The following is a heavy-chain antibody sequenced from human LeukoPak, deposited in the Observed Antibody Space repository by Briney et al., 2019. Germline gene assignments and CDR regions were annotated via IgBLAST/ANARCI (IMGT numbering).Heavy chain of an antibody. CDR3: ARDLRGMDV. J-gene: IGHJ6*03. CDR2: MNPNSGNS. Sequence: GASVKVSCKTSGYTFTRNDINWVRQATGQGLEWMGWMNPNSGNSGYAQKFQGRVTITRDNSISTAYMELNSLTSEDTAVYYCARDLRGMDVWGKGTTVTVSS. CDR1: GYTFTRND. V-gene: IGHV1-8*03.